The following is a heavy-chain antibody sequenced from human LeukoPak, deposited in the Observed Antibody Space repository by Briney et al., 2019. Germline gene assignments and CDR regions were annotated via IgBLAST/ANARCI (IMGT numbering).Heavy chain of an antibody. CDR2: IYWNDDK. J-gene: IGHJ1*01. Sequence: ESGPTLVKPTQTLTLTCTFSGFSLSTSGVGVGWIRQPPGKALEWLALIYWNDDKRYSPSLKSRLTITKDTSKNQVVLTMTNMDPVDTATYYCAHKGARSSSGWFAEYFQHWGQGTLVTVSS. CDR3: AHKGARSSSGWFAEYFQH. V-gene: IGHV2-5*01. CDR1: GFSLSTSGVG. D-gene: IGHD6-6*01.